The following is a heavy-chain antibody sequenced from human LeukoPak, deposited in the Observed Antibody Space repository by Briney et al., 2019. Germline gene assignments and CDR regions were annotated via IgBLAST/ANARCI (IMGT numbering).Heavy chain of an antibody. CDR1: GFTFKTYA. V-gene: IGHV3-23*01. D-gene: IGHD1-26*01. J-gene: IGHJ4*02. CDR3: AKVLSGSQDY. CDR2: IRSSGDST. Sequence: GGSLRLSCSASGFTFKTYAMSWVRQAPGKGLEWVSGIRSSGDSTYYADSVKGRFTISRDNSRNTLYLQMNSLRAEDTAVYYCAKVLSGSQDYWGQGTLVTVFS.